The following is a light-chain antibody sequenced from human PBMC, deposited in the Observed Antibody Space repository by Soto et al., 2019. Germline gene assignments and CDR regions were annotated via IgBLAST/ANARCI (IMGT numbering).Light chain of an antibody. Sequence: DIQMTQSPSSLSASVGVRVTITCRASEDISNFLAWYQQKPGKVPKVLIYSASTLQSGVPSRFSGSGSGTDFTLTISSLQPEDVATYYCHKYNSAPFTFGPGTKVDFK. V-gene: IGKV1-27*01. CDR2: SAS. J-gene: IGKJ3*01. CDR1: EDISNF. CDR3: HKYNSAPFT.